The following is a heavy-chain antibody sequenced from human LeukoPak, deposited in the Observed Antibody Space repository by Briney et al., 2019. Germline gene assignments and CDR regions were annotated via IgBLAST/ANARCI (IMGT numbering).Heavy chain of an antibody. J-gene: IGHJ6*02. V-gene: IGHV3-30*04. CDR1: GFTFSSYA. CDR3: ARSNYYGSGSYSGMDV. Sequence: GRSLRLSCAASGFTFSSYAMHWVRQAPGKGLEWVAVISYDGSNKCYADSVKGRFTISRDNSKNTLYLQMNSLRAEDTAVYYCARSNYYGSGSYSGMDVWGQGTTVTVSS. D-gene: IGHD3-10*01. CDR2: ISYDGSNK.